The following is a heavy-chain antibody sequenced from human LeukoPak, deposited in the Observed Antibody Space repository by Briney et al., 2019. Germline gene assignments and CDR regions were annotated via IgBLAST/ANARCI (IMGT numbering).Heavy chain of an antibody. CDR3: ARVRVLGQDGWCSTP. Sequence: SQTLSLTCAISGDSVSSNITAWNWIRQPQSRGFEWLGRTYYRGKWYNDYAVSVKSRITINPDTSKYQFSLQLNSVTPEATAVYYWARVRVLGQDGWCSTPWGKETLVTV. V-gene: IGHV6-1*01. CDR1: GDSVSSNITA. J-gene: IGHJ5*02. D-gene: IGHD2-8*02. CDR2: TYYRGKWYN.